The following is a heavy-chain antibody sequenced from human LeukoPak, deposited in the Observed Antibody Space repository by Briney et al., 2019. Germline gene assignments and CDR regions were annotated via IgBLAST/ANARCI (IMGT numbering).Heavy chain of an antibody. J-gene: IGHJ4*02. D-gene: IGHD6-13*01. CDR2: ISGSGGTT. Sequence: GGSVTHSCAASGFTFSSYAMSWVRQAPGKGLQWVSSISGSGGTTYFADSVKGRFTISRDNSKNTVYLQMNSLRAEDTAVYYCAKDLYSSSWFWEGDWGPGTLVTVSS. CDR3: AKDLYSSSWFWEGD. V-gene: IGHV3-23*01. CDR1: GFTFSSYA.